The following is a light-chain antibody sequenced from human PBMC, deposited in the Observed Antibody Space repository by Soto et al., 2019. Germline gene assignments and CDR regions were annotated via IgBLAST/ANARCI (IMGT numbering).Light chain of an antibody. CDR3: QHYDNSAALT. Sequence: EIVLTQSPGTLSLSPGESATLFCRASQTVSSSCLAWYQQKPCQAPRLLIYGVSSRATGIPDRFSGSGSGTDFTLTISRLQPEDVAVYYCQHYDNSAALTFGGGTKVDIK. V-gene: IGKV3-20*01. J-gene: IGKJ4*01. CDR1: QTVSSSC. CDR2: GVS.